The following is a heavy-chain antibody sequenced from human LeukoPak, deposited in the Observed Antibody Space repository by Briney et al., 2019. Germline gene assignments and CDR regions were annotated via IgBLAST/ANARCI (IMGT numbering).Heavy chain of an antibody. CDR1: GYTFTGYY. J-gene: IGHJ4*02. CDR3: ASAPDYYDFWSGRQGYYFDY. V-gene: IGHV1-2*02. Sequence: ASVKVSCKASGYTFTGYYMHWVRQAPGQGLEWMGWINPNSGGTNYAQKFQGRVTMTRDTSISTAYMELSRLRSDDTAVYYCASAPDYYDFWSGRQGYYFDYWGQGTLVTVSS. D-gene: IGHD3-3*01. CDR2: INPNSGGT.